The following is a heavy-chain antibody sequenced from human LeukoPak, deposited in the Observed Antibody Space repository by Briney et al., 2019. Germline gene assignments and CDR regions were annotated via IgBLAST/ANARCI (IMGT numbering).Heavy chain of an antibody. CDR1: GFTFSSYD. V-gene: IGHV3-13*01. J-gene: IGHJ4*02. D-gene: IGHD5-12*01. CDR2: IGTAGDT. CDR3: ARGGDSIVPIY. Sequence: PGGSLRLSCAASGFTFSSYDMHWVRQATGKGLEWVSAIGTAGDTYYPGSVKGRFTISRENAKNSLYLQMNSLRAGDTAVYYCARGGDSIVPIYWGQGTLVTVSS.